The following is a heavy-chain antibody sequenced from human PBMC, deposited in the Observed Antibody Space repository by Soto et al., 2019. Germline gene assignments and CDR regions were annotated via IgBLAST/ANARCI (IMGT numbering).Heavy chain of an antibody. J-gene: IGHJ4*02. CDR1: GGSISSGGYY. Sequence: SETLSLTCTVSGGSISSGGYYWSWIRQHPGKGLEWIGHIYYSGSTYYNPSLKSRVTISVDTSKNQFSLKLSSVTAADTAVYYCARVTRVLLWFGELSAPEALDYPGQGTLVTVSS. CDR2: IYYSGST. CDR3: ARVTRVLLWFGELSAPEALDY. D-gene: IGHD3-10*01. V-gene: IGHV4-31*03.